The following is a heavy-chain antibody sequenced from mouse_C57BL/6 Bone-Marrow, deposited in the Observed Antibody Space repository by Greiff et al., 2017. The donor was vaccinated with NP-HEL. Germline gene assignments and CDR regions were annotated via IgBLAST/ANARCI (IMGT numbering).Heavy chain of an antibody. CDR2: IRSKSSNYAT. V-gene: IGHV10-3*01. J-gene: IGHJ4*01. CDR3: VRDITTVVGGYYYAMDY. Sequence: EVKLVESGGGLVQPKGSLKLSCAASGFTFNNYAMHWVRQAPGKGLEWVARIRSKSSNYATYYADSVKDRFTISRDDSQSMLYLQMNNLKTEDTAMYYCVRDITTVVGGYYYAMDYWGQGTSVTVSS. CDR1: GFTFNNYA. D-gene: IGHD1-1*01.